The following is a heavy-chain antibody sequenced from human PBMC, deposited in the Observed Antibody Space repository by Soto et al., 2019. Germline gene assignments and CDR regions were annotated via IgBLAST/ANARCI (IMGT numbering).Heavy chain of an antibody. CDR2: IWYDGSNK. Sequence: VGSLRLSCAAPGFTLSSYGMHWVRQAPGKGLEWVAVIWYDGSNKYYADSVKGRFTISRDNSKNTLYLQMNSLRAEDTAVYYCLMIQRPPRSTLFPCRRSSDL. V-gene: IGHV3-33*01. CDR1: GFTLSSYG. D-gene: IGHD5-18*01. CDR3: LMIQRPPRSTLFPCRRSSDL. J-gene: IGHJ2*01.